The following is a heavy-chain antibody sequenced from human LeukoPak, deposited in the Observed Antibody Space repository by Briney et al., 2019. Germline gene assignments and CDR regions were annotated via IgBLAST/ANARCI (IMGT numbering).Heavy chain of an antibody. Sequence: SETLSLTCTVSGYSISSGYYWGWIRQPPGKGLEWIGSIYHSGSTYYNPSLKSRVTISVDTSKNQFSLKLSSVTAADTAVYYCARATKYYIAAAGTWFDPWGQGTLVTVSS. CDR3: ARATKYYIAAAGTWFDP. D-gene: IGHD6-13*01. CDR1: GYSISSGYY. CDR2: IYHSGST. J-gene: IGHJ5*02. V-gene: IGHV4-38-2*02.